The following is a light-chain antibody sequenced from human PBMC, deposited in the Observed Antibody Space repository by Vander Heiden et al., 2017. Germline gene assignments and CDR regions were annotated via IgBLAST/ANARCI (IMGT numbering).Light chain of an antibody. CDR1: QSVSSN. Sequence: IVMTQSPATPAGPPWESATLSWRVMQSVSSNLAWYQQQPGKAPRLLIDGASTRATGSPARFSGRGPVTEFTHTISSLQSEDGAGYYCQQDNNWPPMDTFGQGTKLEIK. CDR3: QQDNNWPPMDT. J-gene: IGKJ2*01. V-gene: IGKV3-15*01. CDR2: GAS.